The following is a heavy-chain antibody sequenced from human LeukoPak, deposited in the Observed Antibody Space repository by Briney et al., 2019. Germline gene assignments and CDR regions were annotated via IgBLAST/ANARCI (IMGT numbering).Heavy chain of an antibody. CDR3: ASGWESSGYYYDC. J-gene: IGHJ4*02. D-gene: IGHD3-22*01. V-gene: IGHV4-39*01. CDR1: GGSISSSSYY. Sequence: SETLSLTCTVSGGSISSSSYYWGWIRQPPGKGPEWIGSIYYSGSTYYNPSLKSRVTISVDTSKNQFSLKLSSVTAADTAVYYCASGWESSGYYYDCWGQGTLVTVSS. CDR2: IYYSGST.